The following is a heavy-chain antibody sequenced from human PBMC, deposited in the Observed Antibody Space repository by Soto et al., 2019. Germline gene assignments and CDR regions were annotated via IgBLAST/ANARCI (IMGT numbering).Heavy chain of an antibody. V-gene: IGHV5-10-1*01. J-gene: IGHJ6*02. Sequence: GESLKISCKGSGYSFTNYWISWVRQMPGKGLEWMGKINPSDSYIDYSPSFQGHVTFSADQSISTAYLQWSSLKASDTAIYYCDRVPTYYYYGMDVWSQGTTVTVSS. CDR1: GYSFTNYW. CDR3: DRVPTYYYYGMDV. CDR2: INPSDSYI.